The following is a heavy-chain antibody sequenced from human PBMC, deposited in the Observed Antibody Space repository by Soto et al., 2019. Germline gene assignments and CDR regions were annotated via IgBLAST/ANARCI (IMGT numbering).Heavy chain of an antibody. J-gene: IGHJ4*02. CDR2: ISSSSSYI. Sequence: PGGSLRLSCAASGFTFSSYSMNWVRQAPGKGLEWVSSISSSSSYIYYADSVKGRFTISRDNAKNSLYLQMNSLRAEDTAVYYCASSAWYGGDFDSWGQGTLVTVSS. CDR3: ASSAWYGGDFDS. V-gene: IGHV3-21*04. D-gene: IGHD6-19*01. CDR1: GFTFSSYS.